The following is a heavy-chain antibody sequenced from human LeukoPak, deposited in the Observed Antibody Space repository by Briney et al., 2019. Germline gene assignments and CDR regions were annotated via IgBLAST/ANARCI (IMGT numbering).Heavy chain of an antibody. CDR2: VYHSGNT. CDR1: DGSISSYY. J-gene: IGHJ4*02. V-gene: IGHV4-59*01. D-gene: IGHD5-18*01. Sequence: ASETLSLTCTISDGSISSYYWSWIRQPPGKGLEWLGYVYHSGNTFYNPSLETRVIISIDTSKNQFSLDLKSVTAADTAVYYCARAAYSFGHFDYWGQGTLVTVSS. CDR3: ARAAYSFGHFDY.